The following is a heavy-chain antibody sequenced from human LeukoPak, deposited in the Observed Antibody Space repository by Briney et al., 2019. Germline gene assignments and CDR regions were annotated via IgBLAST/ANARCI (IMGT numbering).Heavy chain of an antibody. V-gene: IGHV3-74*01. J-gene: IGHJ1*01. CDR3: ARVGPGLMAF. CDR2: INGDESST. CDR1: GFTFSSYW. Sequence: GGSLRLSCAASGFTFSSYWMHWVRQAPGKGLVWVSRINGDESSTSYADSVKGRFTISRDNARNTLYLQVSSLRVEDTAVYYCARVGPGLMAFWGQGTLVTVSS. D-gene: IGHD3-16*01.